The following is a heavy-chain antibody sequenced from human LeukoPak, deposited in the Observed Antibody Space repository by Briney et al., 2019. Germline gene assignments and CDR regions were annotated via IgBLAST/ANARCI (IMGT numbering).Heavy chain of an antibody. D-gene: IGHD3-3*01. J-gene: IGHJ6*03. Sequence: SVKVSCKASGGTFSSYAISWVRQAPGQGLEWMGGIIPIFGTANYAQKFQGRVTITADESTSTAYMELRSLRSEDTAVYYCARGPQYDFWSGYSSPGYYYYMDVWGKGTTVTVSS. CDR3: ARGPQYDFWSGYSSPGYYYYMDV. CDR2: IIPIFGTA. V-gene: IGHV1-69*13. CDR1: GGTFSSYA.